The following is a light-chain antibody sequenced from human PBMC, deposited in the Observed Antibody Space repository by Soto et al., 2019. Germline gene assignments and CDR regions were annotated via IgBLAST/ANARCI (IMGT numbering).Light chain of an antibody. V-gene: IGLV2-14*01. CDR3: SSYVSSSTFVV. Sequence: QSALTQPASVSGSPGQSITISCTGTSSDVGGYKYVSWYQQHPGKAPKLMIYEVSYRPSGVSNRFSGSKSGNTASLTISGLQAEDEADYYCSSYVSSSTFVVFGGGTKLTVL. CDR1: SSDVGGYKY. J-gene: IGLJ2*01. CDR2: EVS.